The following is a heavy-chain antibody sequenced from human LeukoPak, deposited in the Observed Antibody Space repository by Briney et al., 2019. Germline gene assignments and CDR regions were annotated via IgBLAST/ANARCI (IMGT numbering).Heavy chain of an antibody. D-gene: IGHD2-2*01. Sequence: SETLSLTCTVSGGSISSYYWSWIRQPPGKGLERIGYIYYSGSTNYNPSLKSRVTTSVDTSKNQFSLKLSSVTAADTAVYYCARRPEYQLGAFDIWGQGTMVTVSS. CDR1: GGSISSYY. CDR3: ARRPEYQLGAFDI. J-gene: IGHJ3*02. CDR2: IYYSGST. V-gene: IGHV4-59*01.